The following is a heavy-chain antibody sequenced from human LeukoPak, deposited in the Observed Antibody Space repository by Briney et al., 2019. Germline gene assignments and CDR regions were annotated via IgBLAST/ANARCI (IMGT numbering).Heavy chain of an antibody. Sequence: PSETLSLTCTVSGGSISSYYWSWIRQPPGKGLEWIGYIYYSGSTNYNPSLKSRVTISVDTSKNQFSLQLNSVTPEDTAVYYCARGWLGSFDIWGQGTMVTVSS. CDR2: IYYSGST. CDR1: GGSISSYY. D-gene: IGHD6-19*01. J-gene: IGHJ3*02. CDR3: ARGWLGSFDI. V-gene: IGHV4-59*12.